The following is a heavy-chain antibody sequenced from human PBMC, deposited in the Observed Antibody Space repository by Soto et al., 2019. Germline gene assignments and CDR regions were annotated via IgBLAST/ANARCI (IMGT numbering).Heavy chain of an antibody. J-gene: IGHJ4*02. D-gene: IGHD5-18*01. V-gene: IGHV4-59*01. CDR1: GGSISSYY. CDR2: IYYSGST. CDR3: ARANPYGSYSYGTFDY. Sequence: SSETLSLTCTVSGGSISSYYWSWIRQPPGKGLEWIGYIYYSGSTNYNPSLKSRVTISVDTSKNQFSLKLSSVIAADTAVYYCARANPYGSYSYGTFDYWGQGTLVTVSS.